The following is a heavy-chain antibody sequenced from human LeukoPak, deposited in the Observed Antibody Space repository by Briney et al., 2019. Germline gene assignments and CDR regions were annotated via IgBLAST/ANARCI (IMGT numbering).Heavy chain of an antibody. CDR3: ARWGSNMAREKGDH. CDR1: GGSISDYY. Sequence: SETLSLTCTVSGGSISDYYWSWIRKPPGKGLEWIGYIYYSGITNYNPSLKTRVTILVDTSKNQFSLKLSSVTAADTAVYYCARWGSNMAREKGDHWGQGTLVTVSP. V-gene: IGHV4-59*08. CDR2: IYYSGIT. J-gene: IGHJ4*02. D-gene: IGHD3-10*01.